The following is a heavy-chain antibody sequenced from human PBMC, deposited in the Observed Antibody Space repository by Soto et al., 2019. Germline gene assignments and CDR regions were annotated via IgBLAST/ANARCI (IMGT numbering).Heavy chain of an antibody. J-gene: IGHJ4*02. CDR3: AKAMTTVTTFDY. CDR1: GFTFSSYA. D-gene: IGHD4-17*01. V-gene: IGHV3-23*01. Sequence: EVQLLESGGGLVQPGGSLRLSCAASGFTFSSYAMSWVRQAPGKGLEWVSAISGSGGSTYYEDSVKGRCTISRDNSKSTLYLQMNSLRAEDTAVYYCAKAMTTVTTFDYRGQGGLYTVSS. CDR2: ISGSGGST.